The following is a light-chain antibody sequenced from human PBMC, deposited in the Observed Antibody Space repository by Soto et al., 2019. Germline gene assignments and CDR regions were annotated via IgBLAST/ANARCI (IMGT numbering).Light chain of an antibody. CDR2: DAY. Sequence: DIQMTQSPSTLSASVGGRVTITCRASQSISGWMAWYQQKPGQAPKLLIYDAYNLESGVPSRFSGSRSGTEFTLTISSLQADDYATYYCQQYNKFPCTFGQGTKVEIK. V-gene: IGKV1-5*01. CDR3: QQYNKFPCT. J-gene: IGKJ1*01. CDR1: QSISGW.